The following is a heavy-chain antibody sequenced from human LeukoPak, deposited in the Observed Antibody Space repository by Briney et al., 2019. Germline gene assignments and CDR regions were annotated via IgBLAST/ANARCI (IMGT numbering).Heavy chain of an antibody. CDR3: VRDARRFGERRLFDP. D-gene: IGHD3-10*01. Sequence: GGSLRLSCAASGFTFSSYSMNWVPQAPGKWLKWVSSISSRSSYIYYAASVEGRFTISRDNAKNSLYLQMNSLRAEGTAVYYCVRDARRFGERRLFDPWGQGTLVTVSS. CDR2: ISSRSSYI. V-gene: IGHV3-21*01. J-gene: IGHJ5*02. CDR1: GFTFSSYS.